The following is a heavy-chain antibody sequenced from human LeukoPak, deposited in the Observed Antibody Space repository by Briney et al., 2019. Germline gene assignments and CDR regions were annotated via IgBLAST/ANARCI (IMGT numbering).Heavy chain of an antibody. D-gene: IGHD6-13*01. J-gene: IGHJ4*02. CDR1: GFTFSSYG. CDR3: AKDQDYAGAAAGPDY. Sequence: GGSLRLSCAASGFTFSSYGMHWVRQAPGKGLEWVAFIRYDGSNKYYADSVKGRFTISRDNSKNTLYLQMNSLRAEDTAVYYCAKDQDYAGAAAGPDYWGQGTLVTVSS. CDR2: IRYDGSNK. V-gene: IGHV3-30*02.